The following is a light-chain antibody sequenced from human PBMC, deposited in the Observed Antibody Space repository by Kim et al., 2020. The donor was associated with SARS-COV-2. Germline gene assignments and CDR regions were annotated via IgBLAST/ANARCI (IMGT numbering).Light chain of an antibody. Sequence: SYELTQPPSVSVAPGKTARITCGGNNIGSKSVHWYQQKPGQAPVLVIYYDSDRPSGIPERFSGSNSGNTATLTISRVEAGDEADYYCQVWDSSYDHPYVFGTGTKVTVL. CDR3: QVWDSSYDHPYV. CDR2: YDS. CDR1: NIGSKS. V-gene: IGLV3-21*04. J-gene: IGLJ1*01.